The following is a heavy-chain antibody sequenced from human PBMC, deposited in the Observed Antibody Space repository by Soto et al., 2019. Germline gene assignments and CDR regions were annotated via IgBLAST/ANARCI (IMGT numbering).Heavy chain of an antibody. CDR2: IVTMFNTA. J-gene: IGHJ5*02. Sequence: QVQLVQSGAEIKKPASSVKVSCNASGGSGLFNTYPVSWLRQAPGQGLAWVGAIVTMFNTADYAQRFLGRVTITADDLARTGHRALTTLTSDVTAGSYCARHYPTAVAGAGWLDTGGQGTAVTVSS. V-gene: IGHV1-69*01. D-gene: IGHD6-19*01. CDR1: GGSGLFNTYP. CDR3: ARHYPTAVAGAGWLDT.